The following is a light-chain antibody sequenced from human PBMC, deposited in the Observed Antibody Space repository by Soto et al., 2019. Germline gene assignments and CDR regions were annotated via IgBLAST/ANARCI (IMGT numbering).Light chain of an antibody. CDR2: GAS. J-gene: IGKJ5*01. Sequence: ETVVTQSPGTLSLSPGERATLSCRASQSVSSSYLAWYQQKPGQAPRLLIYGASTRATGIPARFSGSGSGTEFSPTISSLQSEDFALYYCQERNHWITFAQGTRLEI. CDR3: QERNHWIT. V-gene: IGKV3-15*01. CDR1: QSVSSSY.